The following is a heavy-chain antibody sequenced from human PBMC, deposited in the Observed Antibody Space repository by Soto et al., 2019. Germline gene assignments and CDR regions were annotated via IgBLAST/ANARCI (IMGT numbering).Heavy chain of an antibody. Sequence: QVQLVQSGAEVKKPGASVKVSCKASGYTFTSYDINWVRQATGQVLEWMGWMNPNSGNTGYAQKFQGRVTMTRNTSISTAYMELSSLRSEDTAVYYCARELSYYGSGSHYYFDYWGQGTLVTVSS. V-gene: IGHV1-8*01. J-gene: IGHJ4*02. CDR2: MNPNSGNT. CDR3: ARELSYYGSGSHYYFDY. CDR1: GYTFTSYD. D-gene: IGHD3-10*01.